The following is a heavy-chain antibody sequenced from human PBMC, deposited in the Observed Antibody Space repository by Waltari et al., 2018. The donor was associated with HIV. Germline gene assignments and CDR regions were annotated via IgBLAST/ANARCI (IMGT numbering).Heavy chain of an antibody. J-gene: IGHJ5*02. Sequence: EVQLVESGGGLVQPGRSLRLSCAASGFTFDDYAMHWVRQPPGKGLDGVSGIRLKSGSIDYADSVKGRFTISRDNTKNSLYLQMNSVRAEDTALYYCAKDRGPFIAVAGTWGQGTLVTVSS. V-gene: IGHV3-9*01. CDR3: AKDRGPFIAVAGT. CDR2: IRLKSGSI. CDR1: GFTFDDYA. D-gene: IGHD6-19*01.